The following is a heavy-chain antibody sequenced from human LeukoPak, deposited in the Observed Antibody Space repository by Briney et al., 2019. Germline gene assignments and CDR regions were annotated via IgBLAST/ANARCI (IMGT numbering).Heavy chain of an antibody. D-gene: IGHD1-26*01. CDR3: ARVPPTIEGEDGLDY. J-gene: IGHJ4*02. CDR1: GFTFSSYW. V-gene: IGHV3-7*01. CDR2: IKQDGSEK. Sequence: PGGSLRLSCAASGFTFSSYWMSWVRQAPGKGLEWVANIKQDGSEKYYVDSVKGRFTISRDNAKNSLYLQMNSLRAEDTAVYYCARVPPTIEGEDGLDYWGQGTLVTVSS.